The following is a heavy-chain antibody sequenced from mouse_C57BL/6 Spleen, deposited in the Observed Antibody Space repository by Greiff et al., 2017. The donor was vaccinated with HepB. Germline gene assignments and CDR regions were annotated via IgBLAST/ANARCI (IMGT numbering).Heavy chain of an antibody. J-gene: IGHJ2*01. CDR1: GYTFTDYY. CDR2: IFPGSGST. CDR3: ARPIYYYGSSPDY. D-gene: IGHD1-1*01. Sequence: VQLQQSGPELVKPGASVKISCKASGYTFTDYYINWVKQRPGQGLEWIGWIFPGSGSTYYNEKFKGKATLTVDKSSSTAYMLLSSLTSEDSAVYCCARPIYYYGSSPDYWGQGTTLTVSS. V-gene: IGHV1-75*01.